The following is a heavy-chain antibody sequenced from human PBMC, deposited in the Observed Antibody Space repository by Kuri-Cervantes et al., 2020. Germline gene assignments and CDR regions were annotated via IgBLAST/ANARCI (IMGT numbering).Heavy chain of an antibody. J-gene: IGHJ3*02. CDR2: IKQDGSEK. CDR3: ARDNIIAAANAFDI. CDR1: GFTFSSYW. D-gene: IGHD6-13*01. V-gene: IGHV3-7*01. Sequence: ETLSLSCAASGFTFSSYWMSWVRQAPGKGLEWVANIKQDGSEKYYVDSVKGRFTISRDNAKNSLYLQMNSLRAEDTAVYYCARDNIIAAANAFDIWGQGTMVTVSS.